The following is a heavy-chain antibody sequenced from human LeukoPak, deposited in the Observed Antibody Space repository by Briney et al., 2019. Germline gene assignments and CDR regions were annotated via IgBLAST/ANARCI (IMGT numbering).Heavy chain of an antibody. J-gene: IGHJ5*02. CDR2: IYYSGST. CDR1: AGSISSGGYY. Sequence: PSETLSLTCTVSAGSISSGGYYWSWIRQHPGKGLEWIGYIYYSGSTYYNPSLKSRVTISVDTSKNQFSLKLSSVTAADTAVYYCARDALYCSGGSCGLDPWGQGTLVTVSS. D-gene: IGHD2-15*01. V-gene: IGHV4-31*03. CDR3: ARDALYCSGGSCGLDP.